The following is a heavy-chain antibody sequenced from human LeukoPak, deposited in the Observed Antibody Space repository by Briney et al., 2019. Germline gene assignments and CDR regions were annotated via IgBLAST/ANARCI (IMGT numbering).Heavy chain of an antibody. CDR3: ARALQVVVAANFDY. Sequence: GGSLRLSCAASGFTFSTYALSWVRQAPGKGLEWVSGIGHSGVTPYYADSVKGRFTISRDNSKNTLYLQMNSLRAEDTAVYYCARALQVVVAANFDYWGQGTLVTVSS. J-gene: IGHJ4*02. CDR2: IGHSGVTP. D-gene: IGHD2-15*01. V-gene: IGHV3-23*01. CDR1: GFTFSTYA.